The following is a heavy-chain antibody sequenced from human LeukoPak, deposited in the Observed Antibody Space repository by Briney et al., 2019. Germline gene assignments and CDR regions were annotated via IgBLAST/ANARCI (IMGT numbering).Heavy chain of an antibody. V-gene: IGHV3-30*18. CDR1: GFTFSSYG. CDR3: AKDGDYGGNADAFDI. Sequence: GRSLRLSCAASGFTFSSYGMHWVRQAPGKGLEWVAVISYDGSNKYYADSVKGRFTISRDNSKNTLYLRMNSLRAEDTAVYYCAKDGDYGGNADAFDIWGQGTMVTVSS. D-gene: IGHD4-23*01. CDR2: ISYDGSNK. J-gene: IGHJ3*02.